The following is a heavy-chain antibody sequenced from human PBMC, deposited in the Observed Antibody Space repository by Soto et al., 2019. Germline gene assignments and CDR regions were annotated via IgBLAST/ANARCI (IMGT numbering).Heavy chain of an antibody. Sequence: EVQLVESGGGLVQPGGSLRLSCAASGFTFSSYWMHWVRQAPVKWLVWVSRINSDGSSTSYADSVKGRFTISRYNAKNTVYLQMNSLRAEDTAVYYCARTSLVVPAATREDYWGQGTLVTVSS. CDR3: ARTSLVVPAATREDY. D-gene: IGHD2-15*01. J-gene: IGHJ4*02. V-gene: IGHV3-74*01. CDR1: GFTFSSYW. CDR2: INSDGSST.